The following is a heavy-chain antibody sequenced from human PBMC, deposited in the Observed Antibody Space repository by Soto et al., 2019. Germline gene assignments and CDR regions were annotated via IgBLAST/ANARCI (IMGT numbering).Heavy chain of an antibody. J-gene: IGHJ6*02. CDR2: TYYRSKWYN. V-gene: IGHV6-1*01. D-gene: IGHD3-10*01. CDR3: ARQSSSKYHCGMDV. CDR1: GDSVSSKSAA. Sequence: PSQTLSLTCAISGDSVSSKSAAWNWIRQSPSRGLEWLGRTYYRSKWYNDCAVSVKSRITINPDTSRNQFSLQLNSVTPEDTVVYYCARQSSSKYHCGMDVWGQGTTVTVSS.